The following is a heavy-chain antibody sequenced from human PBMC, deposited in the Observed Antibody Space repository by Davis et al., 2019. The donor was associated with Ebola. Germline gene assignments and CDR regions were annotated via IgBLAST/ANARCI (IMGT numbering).Heavy chain of an antibody. Sequence: GESLKISCAASGFTFSSYWMSWVGQAPGKGLEWVANIKQDGSEKYYVDSVKGRFTISRDNAKNSLYLQMNSLRAEDTAVYYCARDWNCSGGSCYSVPFDYWGQGTLVTVSS. CDR3: ARDWNCSGGSCYSVPFDY. D-gene: IGHD2-15*01. V-gene: IGHV3-7*01. J-gene: IGHJ4*02. CDR1: GFTFSSYW. CDR2: IKQDGSEK.